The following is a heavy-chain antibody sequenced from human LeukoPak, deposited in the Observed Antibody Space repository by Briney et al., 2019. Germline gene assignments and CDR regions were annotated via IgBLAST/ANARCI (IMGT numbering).Heavy chain of an antibody. V-gene: IGHV4-34*01. Sequence: SETLSLTCAVYGGSFSGYYWSGIRQPPGKGLEWIWEINHSGRTNYNPSLKSRVTISVDTSKNQFSLKVRSVTAADTAVYYCARHGIAAAGNIDYWGQGTLVKVSS. CDR3: ARHGIAAAGNIDY. J-gene: IGHJ4*02. D-gene: IGHD6-13*01. CDR1: GGSFSGYY. CDR2: INHSGRT.